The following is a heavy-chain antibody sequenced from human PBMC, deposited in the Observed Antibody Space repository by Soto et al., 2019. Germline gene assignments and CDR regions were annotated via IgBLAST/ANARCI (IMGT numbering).Heavy chain of an antibody. CDR2: INAYSGDT. V-gene: IGHV1-2*02. D-gene: IGHD3-10*01. J-gene: IGHJ4*02. CDR1: GYTFAGHY. CDR3: ATGGAAGGFFDY. Sequence: QVQVVQSGAEVKKPGASVKVSCKASGYTFAGHYLHWVRQAPGQGLEGMGWINAYSGDTNYAQKFQGRFATTRDTSSSTADMELNRLRSDDTAVYYCATGGAAGGFFDYWGQGALVTVSS.